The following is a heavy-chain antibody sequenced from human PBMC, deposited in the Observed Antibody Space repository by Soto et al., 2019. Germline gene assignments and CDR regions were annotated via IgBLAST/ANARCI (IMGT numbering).Heavy chain of an antibody. D-gene: IGHD2-15*01. CDR2: IDPSDSQS. CDR1: GYSFTSNW. J-gene: IGHJ6*02. CDR3: ARRCRGCNSFSTYAMDV. Sequence: GESLKISCKGSGYSFTSNWINWVRQMPGKGLEWMGTIDPSDSQSNYNPSFQGHVTISADKSTNSAYLQWNSLKASDTAMYYCARRCRGCNSFSTYAMDVWDQGTTVTVSS. V-gene: IGHV5-10-1*01.